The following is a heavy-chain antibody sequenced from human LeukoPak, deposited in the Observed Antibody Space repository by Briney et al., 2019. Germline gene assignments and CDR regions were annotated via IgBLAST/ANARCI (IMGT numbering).Heavy chain of an antibody. CDR1: GFTFSTYE. D-gene: IGHD3-16*01. Sequence: GGSLRLSCVASGFTFSTYEMNWVRQAPGKGLEWVSYISSSGTTIYYADSVKGRFTISRDNAKNSLYLQMNSLRAEDTAVYYCGTGSERGMGYWGQGTLVNVSS. CDR3: GTGSERGMGY. J-gene: IGHJ4*02. CDR2: ISSSGTTI. V-gene: IGHV3-48*03.